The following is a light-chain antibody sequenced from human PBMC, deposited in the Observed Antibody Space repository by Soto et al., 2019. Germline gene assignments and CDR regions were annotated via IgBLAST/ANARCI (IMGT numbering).Light chain of an antibody. V-gene: IGKV1-39*01. CDR1: QNIFSS. J-gene: IGKJ5*01. CDR2: AAS. CDR3: QQCRATPLT. Sequence: DIQMTQTPSSLSASVGDRVTITCWAGQNIFSSLNWYQQKPGKAPKLLIYAASSLQSGVPSRFSGSGYGTNFTLIISVLQPEDFAIYYCQQCRATPLTFGQGTRLEI.